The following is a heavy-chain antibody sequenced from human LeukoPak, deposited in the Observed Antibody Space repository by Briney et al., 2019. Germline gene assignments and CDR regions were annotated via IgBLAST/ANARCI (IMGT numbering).Heavy chain of an antibody. CDR2: ISSSSTTI. CDR1: GFTFSTYS. CDR3: TRDSAFTMIRGVITNWFDP. J-gene: IGHJ5*02. V-gene: IGHV3-48*01. D-gene: IGHD3-10*01. Sequence: GGSLRLSCAASGFTFSTYSMNWVRQAPGKGLEWVSYISSSSTTIYYADSVKGRFTISRDNAKNSLYLQMNSLRAEDTAVYYCTRDSAFTMIRGVITNWFDPWGQGTQVTVSS.